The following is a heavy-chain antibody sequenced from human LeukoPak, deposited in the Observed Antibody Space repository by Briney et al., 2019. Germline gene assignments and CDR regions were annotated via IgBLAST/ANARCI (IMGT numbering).Heavy chain of an antibody. J-gene: IGHJ3*02. CDR1: GGSFSGYY. V-gene: IGHV4-34*01. Sequence: PSETLSLTCAVYGGSFSGYYWSWIRQPPGKGLEWIGEINHSGSTNYNPSLKSRVTISVDTSRTHFSLKLSSVTAADTAVYYCASRRGSFDAFDIWGQGTMVTVSS. CDR3: ASRRGSFDAFDI. CDR2: INHSGST. D-gene: IGHD3-10*01.